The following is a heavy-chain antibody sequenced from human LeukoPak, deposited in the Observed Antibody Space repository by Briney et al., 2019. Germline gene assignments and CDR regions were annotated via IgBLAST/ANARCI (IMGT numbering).Heavy chain of an antibody. CDR1: GGSFSGYY. Sequence: SETLSLTCAVYGGSFSGYYWSWIRQPPGKGLEWIGEINHSGSTNYNPSLKSRVTISVDTSKNQFSLKLSSVTAADTAVYYCARTNCGGDCYSLYYYYYMDVWGKGTTVTISS. CDR2: INHSGST. V-gene: IGHV4-34*01. J-gene: IGHJ6*03. D-gene: IGHD2-21*02. CDR3: ARTNCGGDCYSLYYYYYMDV.